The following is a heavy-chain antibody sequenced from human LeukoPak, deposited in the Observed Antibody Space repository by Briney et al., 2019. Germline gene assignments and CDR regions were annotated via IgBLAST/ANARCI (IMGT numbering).Heavy chain of an antibody. CDR1: GGSISSSSYY. CDR3: ARDGLGKVDTAMFFDY. V-gene: IGHV4-39*07. J-gene: IGHJ4*02. Sequence: SETLSLTCTVSGGSISSSSYYWGWIRQPPGKGLEWIVSIYYSGSTYYNPSLKSRVTISVDTSKNQFSLKLSSVTAADTAVYYCARDGLGKVDTAMFFDYWGQGTLVTVSS. D-gene: IGHD5-18*01. CDR2: IYYSGST.